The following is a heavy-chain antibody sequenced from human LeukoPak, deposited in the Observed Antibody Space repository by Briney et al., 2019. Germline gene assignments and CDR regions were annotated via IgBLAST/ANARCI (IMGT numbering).Heavy chain of an antibody. D-gene: IGHD2-15*01. CDR1: GGTFSSYA. CDR2: IIPIFGTA. Sequence: GASVKVSCKASGGTFSSYAISWVRQAPGQGLEWMGGIIPIFGTANYAQKFQGRVTITADKSTSTAYMELSSLRSEDTAVYYCAGPGVVVSAHYGMDVWGKGPTVTVSS. J-gene: IGHJ6*04. CDR3: AGPGVVVSAHYGMDV. V-gene: IGHV1-69*06.